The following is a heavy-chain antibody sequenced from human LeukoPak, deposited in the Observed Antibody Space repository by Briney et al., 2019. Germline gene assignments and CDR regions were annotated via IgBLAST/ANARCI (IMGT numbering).Heavy chain of an antibody. D-gene: IGHD3-3*01. CDR2: ISGSGGST. CDR1: GFTFSSYA. Sequence: GGSLRLSCAASGFTFSSYAMSWVRQAPGKGLEWVSAISGSGGSTYYADSVKGRFTISRDNSKNTLYLQMNSLRAEDTAVYYCARDQYDFWSGYTSVDGMDVWGQGTTVTVSS. CDR3: ARDQYDFWSGYTSVDGMDV. J-gene: IGHJ6*02. V-gene: IGHV3-23*01.